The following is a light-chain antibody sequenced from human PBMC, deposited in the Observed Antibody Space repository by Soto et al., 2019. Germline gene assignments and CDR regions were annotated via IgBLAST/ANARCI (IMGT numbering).Light chain of an antibody. CDR3: QQYRSSPQEFT. Sequence: EIVLTQSPGTLSLSAGERDTLSCRASQTISSNYLAWYQQKPGQAPRLLIFGASYRAPGIPDRFSGSGAGTDFTLTISRLETEDFAVYYCQQYRSSPQEFTFGPGTKVDIK. CDR2: GAS. V-gene: IGKV3-20*01. CDR1: QTISSNY. J-gene: IGKJ3*01.